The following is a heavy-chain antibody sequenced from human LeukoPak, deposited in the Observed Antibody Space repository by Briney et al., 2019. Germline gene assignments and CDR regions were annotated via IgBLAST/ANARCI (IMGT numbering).Heavy chain of an antibody. CDR1: GFTFSRYG. V-gene: IGHV3-30*02. CDR3: AKEGDYYGSGSYRDGFDI. CDR2: IRYDGINK. Sequence: GGSLRLSCAASGFTFSRYGIHWVRQAPGKGLEWVAFIRYDGINKYYADSVKGRFTFSRDNFKNTLYLQMNSLRTEDTAVYYCAKEGDYYGSGSYRDGFDIWGQGTTVTVSS. J-gene: IGHJ3*02. D-gene: IGHD3-10*01.